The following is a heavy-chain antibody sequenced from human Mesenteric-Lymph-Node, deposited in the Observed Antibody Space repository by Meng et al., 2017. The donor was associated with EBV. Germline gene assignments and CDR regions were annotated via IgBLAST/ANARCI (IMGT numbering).Heavy chain of an antibody. Sequence: QWQLPVSGHGLVKPQQHLSLTCAVFGGPISTGGYYWTWIRQPPWKGLVWIAYIYYTGTTYYNPSLKSRVTISVDTSKNQFSLKLNSVTAADTAVYYCARGIADSWFDPWGQGALVTVSS. CDR2: IYYTGTT. D-gene: IGHD2-15*01. J-gene: IGHJ5*02. CDR3: ARGIADSWFDP. V-gene: IGHV4-30-4*01. CDR1: GGPISTGGYY.